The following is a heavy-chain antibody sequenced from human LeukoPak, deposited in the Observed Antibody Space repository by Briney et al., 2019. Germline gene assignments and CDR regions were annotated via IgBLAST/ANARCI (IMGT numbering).Heavy chain of an antibody. J-gene: IGHJ6*03. D-gene: IGHD6-19*01. CDR3: ARGYSSGWYGYYYYYMDV. CDR2: INHSGST. Sequence: SETLSLTCAVYGGSFSGYYWSWIRQPPGKGLEWIGEINHSGSTNYNPSLKSRVTISVDKSKNQFSLKLSSVTAADTAVYYCARGYSSGWYGYYYYYMDVWGKGTTVTVSS. CDR1: GGSFSGYY. V-gene: IGHV4-34*01.